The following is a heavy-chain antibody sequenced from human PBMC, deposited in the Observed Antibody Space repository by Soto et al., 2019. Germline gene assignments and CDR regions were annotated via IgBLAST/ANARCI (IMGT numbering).Heavy chain of an antibody. Sequence: LCVTSTVSGGTSSSGGYYCSWIRQHPGKGLEWIGYIYYSGSTYYNPSLKSRVTISVDTSKNQFSLKLSSVTAADTAVYYCARAHTYYDFWSGYPNANYYYYGMDVWGQGTTVTVSS. CDR3: ARAHTYYDFWSGYPNANYYYYGMDV. CDR1: GGTSSSGGYY. J-gene: IGHJ6*02. CDR2: IYYSGST. D-gene: IGHD3-3*01. V-gene: IGHV4-31*03.